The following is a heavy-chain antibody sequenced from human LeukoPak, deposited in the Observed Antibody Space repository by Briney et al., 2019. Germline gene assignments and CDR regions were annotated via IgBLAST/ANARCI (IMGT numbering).Heavy chain of an antibody. J-gene: IGHJ6*03. Sequence: GESLKISCKGSGYSFTTYWIGWVRQMPGKGLEWVGIIYPGDSDTRYSPSFQGQVTISADKSISTAYLQWSSLKASDTAIYYCARYLGSNWYYYYMDVWGKGTTVTVPS. CDR2: IYPGDSDT. D-gene: IGHD4-11*01. V-gene: IGHV5-51*01. CDR3: ARYLGSNWYYYYMDV. CDR1: GYSFTTYW.